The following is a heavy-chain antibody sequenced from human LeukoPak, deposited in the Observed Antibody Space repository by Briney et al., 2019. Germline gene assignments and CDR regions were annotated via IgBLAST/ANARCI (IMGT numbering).Heavy chain of an antibody. Sequence: PSETLSLTCTVSGGSVSSYFWSWIRQPPGKGLEWIGYIYNNGNTNYNPSLKSRISISVDTSNNQFSLKLSSVTAADTALYYCARYSWSGSNPGSWFDPWGQGTLVTVSS. CDR2: IYNNGNT. V-gene: IGHV4-59*08. D-gene: IGHD1-14*01. J-gene: IGHJ5*01. CDR3: ARYSWSGSNPGSWFDP. CDR1: GGSVSSYF.